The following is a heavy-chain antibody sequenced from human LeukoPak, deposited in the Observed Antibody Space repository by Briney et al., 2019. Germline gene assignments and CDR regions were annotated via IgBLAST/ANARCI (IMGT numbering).Heavy chain of an antibody. CDR1: GFTFSSYW. V-gene: IGHV3-74*01. D-gene: IGHD3-10*01. CDR2: INGDGSAI. J-gene: IGHJ4*02. Sequence: GGSLRLSCAASGFTFSSYWMYWVRQAPGKGLVWVSRINGDGSAINYADSVKGRFTISRDNAKNTVYLQMNSLRAEDTAVYYCARGGWFIVDYWGQGTLVTVSS. CDR3: ARGGWFIVDY.